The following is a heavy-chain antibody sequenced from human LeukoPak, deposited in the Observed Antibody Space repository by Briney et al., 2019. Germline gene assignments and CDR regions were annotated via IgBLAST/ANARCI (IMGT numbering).Heavy chain of an antibody. V-gene: IGHV1-2*02. Sequence: GASVKASCKASGYTFTGYYMHWVRQAPGQGLAWMGWIDPNSGGTNYAQKFQGRVTMTRDTSISTAYMELSRLRADDTAVYYCARASGCSSTSCYMGGRYYYYYYMDVWGKGTTVTVSS. CDR1: GYTFTGYY. D-gene: IGHD2-2*02. CDR2: IDPNSGGT. J-gene: IGHJ6*03. CDR3: ARASGCSSTSCYMGGRYYYYYYMDV.